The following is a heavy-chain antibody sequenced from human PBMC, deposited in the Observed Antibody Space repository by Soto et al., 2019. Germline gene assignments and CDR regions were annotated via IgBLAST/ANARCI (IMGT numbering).Heavy chain of an antibody. CDR3: ARDRGRWLRLGGWFDP. D-gene: IGHD5-12*01. V-gene: IGHV1-2*02. CDR1: GYTFTGYY. J-gene: IGHJ5*02. Sequence: QVQLVQSGAEVKKPGASVKVSCKASGYTFTGYYMHWVRQAPGQGLERMGWINPNSGGTNYAQKFQGRVTMTRDTSISTAYMELSRLRSDDTAVYYCARDRGRWLRLGGWFDPWGQGTLVTVSS. CDR2: INPNSGGT.